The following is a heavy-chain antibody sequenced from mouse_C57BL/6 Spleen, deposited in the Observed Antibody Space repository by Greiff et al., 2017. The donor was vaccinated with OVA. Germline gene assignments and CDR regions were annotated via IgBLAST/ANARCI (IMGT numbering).Heavy chain of an antibody. CDR1: GFTFSNYW. CDR2: IRLKSDNYAT. V-gene: IGHV6-3*01. Sequence: EVKVEESGGGLVQPGGSMKLSCVASGFTFSNYWMNWVRQSPEKGLEWVAQIRLKSDNYATHYAESVKGRFTISRYDSKSSVYLQMNNLRAEDTGIYYCTGRYFDVWGTGTTVTVSS. J-gene: IGHJ1*03. CDR3: TGRYFDV.